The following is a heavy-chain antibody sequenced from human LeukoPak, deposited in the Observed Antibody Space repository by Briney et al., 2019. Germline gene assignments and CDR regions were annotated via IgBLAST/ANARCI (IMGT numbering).Heavy chain of an antibody. CDR2: IYYSGST. J-gene: IGHJ5*02. V-gene: IGHV4-59*12. CDR1: GGSISSYY. D-gene: IGHD3-10*01. Sequence: SETLSLTCTVSGGSISSYYWSWIRQPPGKGLEWIGYIYYSGSTNYNPSLKSRVTISVDKSKNQFSLKLSSVTAADTAVYYCARVADPITMVRGVIDANWFDPWGQGTLVTVSS. CDR3: ARVADPITMVRGVIDANWFDP.